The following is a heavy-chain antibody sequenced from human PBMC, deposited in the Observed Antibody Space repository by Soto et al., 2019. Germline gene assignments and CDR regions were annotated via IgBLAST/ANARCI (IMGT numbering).Heavy chain of an antibody. CDR3: TTYTGNYSVLDY. CDR1: GYTFSNYG. D-gene: IGHD1-26*01. V-gene: IGHV1-18*04. J-gene: IGHJ4*02. Sequence: QIHLVQFGAEVKKPGASVKVSCKTSGYTFSNYGISWVRQAPGQGLEWMGWISAYNGNTNYAQKFQDRVTMTTDTSTDTAYMELRSLRSDDTAVYYCTTYTGNYSVLDYWGQGTLVTVSS. CDR2: ISAYNGNT.